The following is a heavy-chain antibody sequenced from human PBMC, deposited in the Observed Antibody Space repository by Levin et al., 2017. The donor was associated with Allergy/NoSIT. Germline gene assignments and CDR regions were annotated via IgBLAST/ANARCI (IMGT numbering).Heavy chain of an antibody. V-gene: IGHV1-69*02. Sequence: SVKVSCKASGGTFSSYTISWVRQAPGQGLEWMGRIIPILGIANYAQKFQGRVTITADKSTSTAYMGLSSLRSEDTAVYYCARVMVRGVIIASATWGQGTLVTVSS. CDR3: ARVMVRGVIIASAT. CDR1: GGTFSSYT. CDR2: IIPILGIA. D-gene: IGHD3-10*01. J-gene: IGHJ5*02.